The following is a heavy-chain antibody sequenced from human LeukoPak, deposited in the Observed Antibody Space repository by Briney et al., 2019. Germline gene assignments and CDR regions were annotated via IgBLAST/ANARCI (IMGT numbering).Heavy chain of an antibody. J-gene: IGHJ4*02. CDR3: ASLRERSYYARGFDY. CDR2: IYFSGST. V-gene: IGHV4-39*01. Sequence: SETLSLTCTVSGGSISSSSYYWGWIRQPPGKGLEWIGSIYFSGSTYYNPSLKSRVTISVDSSKNQFSLKLRSVTAADTSVYYCASLRERSYYARGFDYWSQGTLVTVSS. CDR1: GGSISSSSYY. D-gene: IGHD1-26*01.